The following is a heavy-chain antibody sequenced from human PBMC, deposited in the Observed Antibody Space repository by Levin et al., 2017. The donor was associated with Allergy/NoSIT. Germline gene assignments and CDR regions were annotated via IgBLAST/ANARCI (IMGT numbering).Heavy chain of an antibody. CDR3: ARSYDSSGYFPQPYDAFDI. J-gene: IGHJ3*02. CDR2: ISSSSSYI. D-gene: IGHD3-22*01. Sequence: PGGSLRLSCAASGFTFSSYSMNWVRQAPGKGLEWVSSISSSSSYIYYADSVKGRFTISRDNAKNSLYLQMNSLRAEDTAVYYCARSYDSSGYFPQPYDAFDIWGQGTMVTVSS. V-gene: IGHV3-21*01. CDR1: GFTFSSYS.